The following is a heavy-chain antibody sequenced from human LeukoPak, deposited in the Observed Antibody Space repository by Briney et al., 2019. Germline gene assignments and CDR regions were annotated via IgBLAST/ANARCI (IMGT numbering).Heavy chain of an antibody. Sequence: SETLSLTCTVSGGSISSSSYYWGWIRQPPGKGLEWIGSIYSSGGTNYNPSLKARVTMSVDMSENQFSLKLSSVNAADTAMYYCARAAEYSSGWYPFDYWGQGILVTVSA. CDR1: GGSISSSSYY. J-gene: IGHJ4*02. D-gene: IGHD6-19*01. V-gene: IGHV4-39*07. CDR2: IYSSGGT. CDR3: ARAAEYSSGWYPFDY.